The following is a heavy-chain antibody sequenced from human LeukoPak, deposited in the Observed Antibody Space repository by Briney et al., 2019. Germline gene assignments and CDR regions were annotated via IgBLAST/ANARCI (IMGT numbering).Heavy chain of an antibody. V-gene: IGHV1-8*01. J-gene: IGHJ5*02. CDR2: INPHSGKT. Sequence: ASVKVSCKTSGYPLRNYDINWVRQATGQGLEWMGWINPHSGKTGYAQKFQGRVTMTTDTSANTAYMDLSSLRSEDTAVYYCARLSSHYGDYKVDPWGQGTLVTVSS. CDR3: ARLSSHYGDYKVDP. CDR1: GYPLRNYD. D-gene: IGHD4-17*01.